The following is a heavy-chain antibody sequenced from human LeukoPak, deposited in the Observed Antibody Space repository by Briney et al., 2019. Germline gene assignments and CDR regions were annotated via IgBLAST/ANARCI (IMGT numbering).Heavy chain of an antibody. J-gene: IGHJ4*02. Sequence: GESLKISCKGSGYSFTSSWIGWVRQMPGKGLEWMGIIYPGDSDTRYRPSFQGQVTISADKSISTAYLQWSSLTTSDTAMYYCARYTDHYYFDYWGQGTLVTVSS. CDR1: GYSFTSSW. CDR3: ARYTDHYYFDY. D-gene: IGHD1-1*01. CDR2: IYPGDSDT. V-gene: IGHV5-51*01.